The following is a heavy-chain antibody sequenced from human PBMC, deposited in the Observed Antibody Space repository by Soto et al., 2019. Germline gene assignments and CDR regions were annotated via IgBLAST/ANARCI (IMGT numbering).Heavy chain of an antibody. J-gene: IGHJ6*02. CDR3: ARDCSGGSCYPGMDV. D-gene: IGHD2-15*01. Sequence: EVQLVESGGGLVKPGGSLRLSCAASGFNFNSYTINWVRQAPGKRLEWLSSISSSGYIFSTDSVRGRFTISRDNAKNSVYLQIPSLRAEDTAVYFCARDCSGGSCYPGMDVWGQGPTVTVSS. CDR2: ISSSGYI. V-gene: IGHV3-21*01. CDR1: GFNFNSYT.